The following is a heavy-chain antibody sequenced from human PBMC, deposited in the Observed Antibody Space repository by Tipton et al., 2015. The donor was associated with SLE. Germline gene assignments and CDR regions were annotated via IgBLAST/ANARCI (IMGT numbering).Heavy chain of an antibody. J-gene: IGHJ4*02. D-gene: IGHD3-10*01. CDR2: ISPYNGNT. Sequence: QVQLVQSGAEVKKPGASVKVSCKASGYTFTNYGISWVRQAPGQGLEWMGWISPYNGNTHSAQNLQGRVTMTADTSTTTAYMELRSLRSDDTAVYYCARSYYGSRHYYTHAAHWGQGTQVTVSS. V-gene: IGHV1-18*01. CDR1: GYTFTNYG. CDR3: ARSYYGSRHYYTHAAH.